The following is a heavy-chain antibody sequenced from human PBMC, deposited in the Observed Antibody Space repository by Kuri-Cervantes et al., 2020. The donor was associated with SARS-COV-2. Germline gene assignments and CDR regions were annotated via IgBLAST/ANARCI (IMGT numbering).Heavy chain of an antibody. CDR3: AKDRMVRGVMGLVDY. CDR1: GFTFSSYS. D-gene: IGHD3-10*01. CDR2: ISSSSSTI. V-gene: IGHV3-48*01. J-gene: IGHJ4*02. Sequence: GGSLRLSCAASGFTFSSYSMNWVRQAPGKGLEWVSSISSSSSTIYYADSVKGRFTISRDNAKNSLYLQMNSLRAEDTAVYYCAKDRMVRGVMGLVDYWGQGTLVTVSS.